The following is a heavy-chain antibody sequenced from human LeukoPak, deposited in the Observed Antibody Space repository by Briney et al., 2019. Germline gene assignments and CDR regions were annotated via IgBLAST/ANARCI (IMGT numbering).Heavy chain of an antibody. Sequence: SETLSLTCAVYGGSFSGYYWSWIRQPPGKGLEWIGSIYYSGSTYYNPSLKSRVTISVDTSKNQFSLKLSSVTAADTAVYYCARDLWLLHYFDYWGQGTLVTVSS. J-gene: IGHJ4*02. V-gene: IGHV4-34*01. CDR2: IYYSGST. D-gene: IGHD3-22*01. CDR1: GGSFSGYY. CDR3: ARDLWLLHYFDY.